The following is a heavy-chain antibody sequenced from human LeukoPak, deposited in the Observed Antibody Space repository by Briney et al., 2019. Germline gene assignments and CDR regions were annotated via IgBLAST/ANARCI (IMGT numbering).Heavy chain of an antibody. D-gene: IGHD3-16*01. CDR3: TRGAGWLIDY. CDR2: FHNSGTS. Sequence: SETLSLTCTVSDDSISDYYRGWIRQPPGKGLEWIGYFHNSGTSTCNPSLKSRVTISADTSKNQFSLKLNSLTTADTAVYYCTRGAGWLIDYWGQGILVTVSS. J-gene: IGHJ4*02. V-gene: IGHV4-59*01. CDR1: DDSISDYY.